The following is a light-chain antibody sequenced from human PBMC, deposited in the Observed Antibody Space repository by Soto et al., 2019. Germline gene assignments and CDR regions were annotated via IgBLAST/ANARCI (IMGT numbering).Light chain of an antibody. J-gene: IGKJ1*01. V-gene: IGKV1-5*01. CDR1: QSISIW. CDR3: QQYNSYSSWT. Sequence: DIQMTQSPSTLSASVGDRVTITCRASQSISIWLAWYQQKPGKAPKVLIFDASSLVSGVPSRFSGSGSGTEFTLTISSLQPDDFATYDSQQYNSYSSWTFGQGTKVEIK. CDR2: DAS.